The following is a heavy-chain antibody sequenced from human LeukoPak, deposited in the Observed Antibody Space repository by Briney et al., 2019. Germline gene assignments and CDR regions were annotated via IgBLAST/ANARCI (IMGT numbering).Heavy chain of an antibody. J-gene: IGHJ4*02. CDR1: GFTFSSYS. CDR2: ISGSSSYI. V-gene: IGHV3-21*01. Sequence: PGGSLRLSCAASGFTFSSYSMNWVRQAPGKGLEWVSSISGSSSYIYYADSVKGRFTISRDNAKNSLYLQMNSLRAEDTAVYYCARDLGDYYDSSGLDYWGQGTLVTVSS. D-gene: IGHD3-22*01. CDR3: ARDLGDYYDSSGLDY.